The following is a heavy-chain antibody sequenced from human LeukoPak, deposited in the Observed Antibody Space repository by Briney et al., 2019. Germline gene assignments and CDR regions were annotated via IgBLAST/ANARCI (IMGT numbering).Heavy chain of an antibody. CDR2: IYYSGST. CDR3: ARGSQRWLQYWYFDL. D-gene: IGHD5-24*01. V-gene: IGHV4-59*01. J-gene: IGHJ2*01. CDR1: GGSISSYY. Sequence: SETLSLTRTVSGGSISSYYWSWIRQPPGKGLEWIGYIYYSGSTNYNSSLKSRVTISVDTSKNQFSLKLSSVTAADTAVYYCARGSQRWLQYWYFDLWGRGTLVTVSS.